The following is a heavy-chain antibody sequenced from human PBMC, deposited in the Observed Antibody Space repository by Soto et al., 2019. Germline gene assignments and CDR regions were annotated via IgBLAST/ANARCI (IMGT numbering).Heavy chain of an antibody. Sequence: VGSRRLSCAASGFTFSSYSMNWVRQAPGKGLEGVSYISSSSSTIYYADSVKGRFTISRDNAKNSLYLQMNSLRDEDTAVYYCERHSAVPYDAFDIWGQGTMVTVSS. CDR3: ERHSAVPYDAFDI. V-gene: IGHV3-48*02. J-gene: IGHJ3*02. CDR1: GFTFSSYS. CDR2: ISSSSSTI. D-gene: IGHD6-25*01.